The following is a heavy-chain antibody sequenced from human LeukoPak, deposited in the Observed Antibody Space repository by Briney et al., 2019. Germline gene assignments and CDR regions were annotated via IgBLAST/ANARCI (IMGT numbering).Heavy chain of an antibody. J-gene: IGHJ4*02. CDR2: ISGSGGST. V-gene: IGHV3-23*01. Sequence: GGSLRLSCAASGFTFSSYAMSWVRQAPGKGLEWVSAISGSGGSTYYADSVKGRFTISRDNSKNTLYLQMNSLRAEDTALYYCAKDAGYYYDSSGDLDYWGQGTLVTVSS. CDR3: AKDAGYYYDSSGDLDY. CDR1: GFTFSSYA. D-gene: IGHD3-22*01.